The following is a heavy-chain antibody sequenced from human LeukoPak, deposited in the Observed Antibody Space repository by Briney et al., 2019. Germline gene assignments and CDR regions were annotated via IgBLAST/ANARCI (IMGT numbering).Heavy chain of an antibody. V-gene: IGHV1-18*01. CDR2: ISAYIGNT. CDR1: GYTFTSYD. D-gene: IGHD3-10*01. Sequence: AASVKVSCKASGYTFTSYDISWVRQAPGQGLEWVGWISAYIGNTNYAQNLQGRVTMTTDTSTSTAYMELRSLRSDDTAVYYCARGLWFGDENPPYFDYWGQGILVTVSS. CDR3: ARGLWFGDENPPYFDY. J-gene: IGHJ4*02.